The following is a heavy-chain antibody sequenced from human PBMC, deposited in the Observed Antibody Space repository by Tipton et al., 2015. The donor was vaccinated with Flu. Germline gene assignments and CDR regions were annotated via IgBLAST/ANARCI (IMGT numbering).Heavy chain of an antibody. CDR2: IYYSGST. CDR3: ARYPESNYHWFGP. V-gene: IGHV4-59*12. D-gene: IGHD4-11*01. CDR1: GGSISSYY. Sequence: TLSLTCTVSGGSISSYYWSWIRQPPGKGLEWIGNIYYSGSTFYNPSLKSRVTISLDKSTNQFSLRLSSVTAADTAVYYCARYPESNYHWFGPWGQGALVTVPS. J-gene: IGHJ5*02.